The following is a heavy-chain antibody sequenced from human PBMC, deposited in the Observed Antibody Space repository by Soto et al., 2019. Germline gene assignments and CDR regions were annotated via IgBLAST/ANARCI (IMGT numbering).Heavy chain of an antibody. J-gene: IGHJ5*02. Sequence: SETLSLTCAVYGGSFSGYYWSWLRQPPGKGLEWIGEINHSGSPNYNPSLKSRVTISVDTSKNQFSLKMTSVTAADTAVYYCATANWSHHYFDPWGQGTMVTVSS. D-gene: IGHD1-1*01. V-gene: IGHV4-34*01. CDR3: ATANWSHHYFDP. CDR2: INHSGSP. CDR1: GGSFSGYY.